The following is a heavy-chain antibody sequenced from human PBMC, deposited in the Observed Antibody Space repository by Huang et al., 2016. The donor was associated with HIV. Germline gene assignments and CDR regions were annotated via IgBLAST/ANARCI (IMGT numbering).Heavy chain of an antibody. CDR1: GYNFTNFA. CDR2: IDTDKRDT. CDR3: ARDPHVFVAGPFFDC. D-gene: IGHD3-10*02. V-gene: IGHV1-3*04. Sequence: QVQLVQSGAEVKKPGASVKVSCKASGYNFTNFAMNWVRQAHVQRLEWLGWIDTDKRDTRYSQRFQGRLTITRDTSASTAYMELSSLRSEDTAVYYCARDPHVFVAGPFFDCWGQGTLVTVSS. J-gene: IGHJ4*02.